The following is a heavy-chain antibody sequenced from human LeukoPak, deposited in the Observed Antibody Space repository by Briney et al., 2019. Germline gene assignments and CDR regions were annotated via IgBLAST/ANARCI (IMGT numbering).Heavy chain of an antibody. CDR3: ARDQEGIAVPGTKGRAFGP. J-gene: IGHJ5*02. D-gene: IGHD6-19*01. CDR1: GYTFTSYD. CDR2: INPNSGGT. Sequence: ASVKVSCEASGYTFTSYDINWVRQATGQGLEWMGWINPNSGGTNYAQKFQGRVTMTRDTSISTAYMELSSLRSDDTAVYYCARDQEGIAVPGTKGRAFGPWGRGTLVTVSP. V-gene: IGHV1-2*02.